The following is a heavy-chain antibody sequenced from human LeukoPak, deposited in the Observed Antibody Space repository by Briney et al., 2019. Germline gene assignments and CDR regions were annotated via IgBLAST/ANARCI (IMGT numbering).Heavy chain of an antibody. Sequence: SETLFLTCTVSGGSISSSSYYWGWIRQPPGKGLEWIGSIYYSGSTYYNPSLKSRVTISVGTSKNQFSLKLRSVTAADTAVYYCARHRSNYYGSGISYFDYWGQGTLVSVSS. CDR1: GGSISSSSYY. CDR3: ARHRSNYYGSGISYFDY. J-gene: IGHJ4*02. D-gene: IGHD3-10*01. CDR2: IYYSGST. V-gene: IGHV4-39*01.